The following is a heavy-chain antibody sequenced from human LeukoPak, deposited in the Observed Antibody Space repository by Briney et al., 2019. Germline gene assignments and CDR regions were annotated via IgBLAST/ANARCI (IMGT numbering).Heavy chain of an antibody. CDR3: ARGKDY. CDR2: INHSGST. V-gene: IGHV4-34*01. CDR1: RSSISGYY. Sequence: SETLSLTCTVSRSSISGYYWSWIRQPPGKGLEWIGEINHSGSTNYNPSLKSRVTISVDTSKNQFSLKLSSVTAADTAVYYCARGKDYWGQGTLVTVSS. J-gene: IGHJ4*02.